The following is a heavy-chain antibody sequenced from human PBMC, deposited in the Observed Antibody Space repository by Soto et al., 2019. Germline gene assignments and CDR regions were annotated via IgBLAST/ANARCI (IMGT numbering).Heavy chain of an antibody. CDR3: VRSNSGWSYLDY. D-gene: IGHD6-19*01. CDR2: IYHSGST. CDR1: GGSISSTNW. J-gene: IGHJ4*02. Sequence: QVQLQESGPGLVKPSGTLSLTCAVSGGSISSTNWWSWVRQPPGKGLVWIGEIYHSGSTNYNPSLQSRVTISVDKSKNQFSLKLSSVTAADTASYYCVRSNSGWSYLDYWGQRTLVTVSS. V-gene: IGHV4-4*02.